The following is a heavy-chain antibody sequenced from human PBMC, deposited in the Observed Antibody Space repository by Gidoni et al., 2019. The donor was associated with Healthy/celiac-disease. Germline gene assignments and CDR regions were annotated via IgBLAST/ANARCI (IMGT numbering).Heavy chain of an antibody. CDR3: AKGRDYYDSSGYYY. J-gene: IGHJ4*02. D-gene: IGHD3-22*01. CDR2: ISGSGGST. Sequence: EVQLLESGGGLVQPGGSLRLSCAASGFTFSSYAMSWVRQAPGKGLEWVSSISGSGGSTYYADSVKGRFTISRDNSKNTLYLQMNSLRAEDTAVYYCAKGRDYYDSSGYYYWGQGTLVTVSS. CDR1: GFTFSSYA. V-gene: IGHV3-23*01.